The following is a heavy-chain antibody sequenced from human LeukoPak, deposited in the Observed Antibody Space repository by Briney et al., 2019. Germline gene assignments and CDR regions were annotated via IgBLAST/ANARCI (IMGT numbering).Heavy chain of an antibody. J-gene: IGHJ4*02. D-gene: IGHD1-26*01. CDR2: IYYSGST. CDR3: ARGGLVGASAY. Sequence: PSETLSLTCAVYGGSFSGYYWSWIRQPPGKGLEWIGYIYYSGSTNYNPSLKSRVTISVDTSKNQFSLKLSSVTAADTAVYYCARGGLVGASAYWGQGTLVTVSS. CDR1: GGSFSGYY. V-gene: IGHV4-59*01.